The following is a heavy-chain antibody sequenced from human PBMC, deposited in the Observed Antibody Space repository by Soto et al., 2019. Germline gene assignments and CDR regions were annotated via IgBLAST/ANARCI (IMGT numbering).Heavy chain of an antibody. CDR1: GFTFSSYW. Sequence: EVQLVESGGDLVQPGGSLRLSCAASGFTFSSYWMSWVRQAPGTGLEWVANIKQDGSEKYYVDSVKGRFTISRDNAKNALYLQMDGLRAEDTAVYYCARDLIVVVAATVAIDYWGRGTLVTVSS. CDR2: IKQDGSEK. D-gene: IGHD2-15*01. V-gene: IGHV3-7*01. CDR3: ARDLIVVVAATVAIDY. J-gene: IGHJ4*02.